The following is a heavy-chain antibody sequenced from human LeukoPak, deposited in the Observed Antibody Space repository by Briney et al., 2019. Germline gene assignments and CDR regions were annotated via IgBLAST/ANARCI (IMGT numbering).Heavy chain of an antibody. CDR1: GGSVNSYY. CDR2: IYDGGST. Sequence: PSKTLSLTCTVSGGSVNSYYLSWIRQPAGKTLEWIGRIYDGGSTNYNPSLKSRVTMSVDTSKNQISLKLKSVTAADTAVYYCARDSGTSGEVKFDPWGQGALVTVSS. J-gene: IGHJ5*02. D-gene: IGHD3-10*01. V-gene: IGHV4-4*07. CDR3: ARDSGTSGEVKFDP.